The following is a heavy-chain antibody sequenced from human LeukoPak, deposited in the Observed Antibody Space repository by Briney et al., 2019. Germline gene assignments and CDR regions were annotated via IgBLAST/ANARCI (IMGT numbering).Heavy chain of an antibody. V-gene: IGHV3-48*04. CDR1: GFTFSSYS. D-gene: IGHD1-7*01. J-gene: IGHJ4*02. CDR3: ARAHNWKYGSFDF. CDR2: IRSSSRTI. Sequence: GGSLRLSCAASGFTFSSYSMNWVRQAPGKGLEWVSYIRSSSRTIYYADSVKGRFTISRDNAKNSLYLQMNSLRAEDTAVYYCARAHNWKYGSFDFWGQGTLVTVSS.